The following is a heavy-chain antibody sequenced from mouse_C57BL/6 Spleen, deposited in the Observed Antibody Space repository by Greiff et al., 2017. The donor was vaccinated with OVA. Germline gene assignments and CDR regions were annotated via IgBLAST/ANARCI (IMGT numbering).Heavy chain of an antibody. CDR3: ARPLTTVVATSEYFDV. CDR2: IYPRSGNT. CDR1: GYTFTSYG. J-gene: IGHJ1*03. Sequence: QVQLKESGAELARPGASVKLSCKASGYTFTSYGISWVKQRTGQGLEWIGEIYPRSGNTYYNEKFKGKATLTADKSSSTAYMELRSLTSEDSAVYFCARPLTTVVATSEYFDVWGTGTTVTVSS. D-gene: IGHD1-1*01. V-gene: IGHV1-81*01.